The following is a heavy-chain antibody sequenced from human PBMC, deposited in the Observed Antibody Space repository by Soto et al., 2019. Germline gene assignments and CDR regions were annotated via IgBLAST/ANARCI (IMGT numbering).Heavy chain of an antibody. V-gene: IGHV1-18*01. Sequence: ASVKVSCTASGYTFTSYGIGWVRQAPGQGLEWMGWISAYNGNTNYAQKLQGRVTMTTDTSTSTAYMELRSLRSDDTAVYYCARGNTIFGVVTYGMDVWGQGTTVTVSS. CDR2: ISAYNGNT. J-gene: IGHJ6*02. CDR3: ARGNTIFGVVTYGMDV. CDR1: GYTFTSYG. D-gene: IGHD3-3*01.